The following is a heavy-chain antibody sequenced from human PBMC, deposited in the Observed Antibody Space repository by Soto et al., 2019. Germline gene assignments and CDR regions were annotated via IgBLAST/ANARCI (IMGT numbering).Heavy chain of an antibody. CDR2: INPNSGGT. Sequence: ASVKVSCKASGYTFTGYYMHWVRQAPGQGLEWMGWINPNSGGTNYAQKFQGWVTMTRDTSISTAYMELSRLRSDDTAVYYCAREAFCGGDCYSGPFYYWGQGTLVTVSA. V-gene: IGHV1-2*04. CDR1: GYTFTGYY. D-gene: IGHD2-21*02. J-gene: IGHJ4*02. CDR3: AREAFCGGDCYSGPFYY.